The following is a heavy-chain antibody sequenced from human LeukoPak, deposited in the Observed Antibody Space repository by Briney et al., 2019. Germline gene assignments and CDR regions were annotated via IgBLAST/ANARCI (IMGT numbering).Heavy chain of an antibody. CDR1: GGSISSGGYY. J-gene: IGHJ5*02. V-gene: IGHV4-31*03. Sequence: SQTLSLTCTVSGGSISSGGYYWSWIRQHPGKGLEWIGYIHYSGSTYYNPSLKSRVTISVDTSKNQFSLKLSSVTAADTAVYYCARDSSGWYDEAWGQGTLVTVSS. CDR3: ARDSSGWYDEA. D-gene: IGHD6-19*01. CDR2: IHYSGST.